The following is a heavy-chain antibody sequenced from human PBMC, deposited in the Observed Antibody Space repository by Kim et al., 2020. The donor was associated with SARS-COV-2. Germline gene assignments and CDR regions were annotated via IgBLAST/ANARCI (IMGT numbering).Heavy chain of an antibody. D-gene: IGHD5-18*01. CDR3: ARGTAIVGRLGDY. V-gene: IGHV1-46*01. J-gene: IGHJ4*02. Sequence: YTQKFQGRVTMTRDTSTSTVYMGLSSLRSEDTAVYYCARGTAIVGRLGDYWGQGTLVTVSS.